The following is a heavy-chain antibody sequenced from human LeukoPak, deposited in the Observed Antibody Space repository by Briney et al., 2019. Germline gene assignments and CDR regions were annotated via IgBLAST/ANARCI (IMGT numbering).Heavy chain of an antibody. V-gene: IGHV3-23*01. CDR2: ISGSGGST. J-gene: IGHJ4*02. Sequence: PGGSLRLSCAASGFTFSTYGMSWVRQAPGKGLEWVSAISGSGGSTYYADSVKGRFTISRDNSKNTLYLQMNSLRAEDTAVYYCAKDWTIQLWLFDYWGQGTLVTVSS. CDR3: AKDWTIQLWLFDY. CDR1: GFTFSTYG. D-gene: IGHD5-18*01.